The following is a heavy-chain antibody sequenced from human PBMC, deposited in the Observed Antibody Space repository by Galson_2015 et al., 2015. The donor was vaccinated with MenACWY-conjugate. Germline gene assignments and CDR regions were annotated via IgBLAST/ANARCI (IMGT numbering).Heavy chain of an antibody. CDR2: IYPPDSDT. CDR3: AVAIYDFWSGYSFDY. D-gene: IGHD3-3*01. J-gene: IGHJ4*02. Sequence: QSGAEVKKPGESLTISCKGSEYSFSRFWIGWVRQMPGKGLEWMGLIYPPDSDTRYSPSFQGQVTMSADKSITTAHLQWSSLKASDTAIYYCAVAIYDFWSGYSFDYWGQGTLVTVSS. V-gene: IGHV5-51*01. CDR1: EYSFSRFW.